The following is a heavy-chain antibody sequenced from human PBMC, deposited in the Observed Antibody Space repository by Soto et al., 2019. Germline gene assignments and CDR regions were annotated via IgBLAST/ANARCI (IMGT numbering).Heavy chain of an antibody. CDR1: GFTFSGSA. Sequence: EVQLVESGGGLVQPGESLKLSCAASGFTFSGSAMHWVRQVSGRGLEWVGRIRGKLNDYTTTYAASVKGRFTISRDDSKAYLQMNNLKTEDTAVYYCTRDGGDHFDGTIYYALPMDVWGRGTTVTVSS. D-gene: IGHD3-3*01. V-gene: IGHV3-73*02. J-gene: IGHJ6*02. CDR3: TRDGGDHFDGTIYYALPMDV. CDR2: IRGKLNDYTT.